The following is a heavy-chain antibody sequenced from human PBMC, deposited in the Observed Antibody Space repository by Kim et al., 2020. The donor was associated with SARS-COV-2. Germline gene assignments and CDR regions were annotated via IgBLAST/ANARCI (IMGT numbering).Heavy chain of an antibody. V-gene: IGHV4-4*02. CDR2: IYHSGST. Sequence: SETLSLTCAVSGGSISSSNWWSWVRQPPGKGLEWIGEIYHSGSTNYNPSLKSRVTISVDKSKNQFSLKLSSVTAADTAVYYCARSVTTSYHYYMDVWGKGTTVTVSS. CDR3: ARSVTTSYHYYMDV. J-gene: IGHJ6*03. D-gene: IGHD3-3*01. CDR1: GGSISSSNW.